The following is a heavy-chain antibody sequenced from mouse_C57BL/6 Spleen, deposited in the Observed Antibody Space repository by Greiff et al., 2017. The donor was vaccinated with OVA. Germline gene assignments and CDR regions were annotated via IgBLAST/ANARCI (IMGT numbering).Heavy chain of an antibody. D-gene: IGHD2-3*01. J-gene: IGHJ2*01. CDR3: ARGYYYFDY. CDR1: GFTFSSYG. Sequence: EVMLVESGGDLVKPGGSLKLSCAASGFTFSSYGMSWVRQTPDKRLEWVATISSGGSYTYYPDSVKGRFTISRDNAKNTLYLQMSSLKSEDTAMYYCARGYYYFDYWSQGTTLTVSS. CDR2: ISSGGSYT. V-gene: IGHV5-6*01.